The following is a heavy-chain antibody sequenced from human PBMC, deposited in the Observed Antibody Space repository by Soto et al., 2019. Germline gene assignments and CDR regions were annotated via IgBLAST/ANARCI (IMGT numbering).Heavy chain of an antibody. CDR3: ARHDYSDYYYYMDV. J-gene: IGHJ6*03. D-gene: IGHD4-4*01. CDR2: IYYSGST. CDR1: GGSISSYY. V-gene: IGHV4-59*08. Sequence: SETLSLTCTVSGGSISSYYWSWIRQPPGKGLEWIGYIYYSGSTNYNPSLKSRVTISVDTSKNQFSLKLSSVTAADTAVFYCARHDYSDYYYYMDVWGKGTTVTVSS.